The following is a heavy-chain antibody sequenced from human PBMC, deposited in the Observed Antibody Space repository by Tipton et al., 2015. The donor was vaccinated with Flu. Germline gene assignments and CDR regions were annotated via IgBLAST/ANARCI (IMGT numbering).Heavy chain of an antibody. CDR1: GDSISTGSLY. CDR3: ARHGKDTGDYLASFDI. Sequence: TLSLTCNVSGDSISTGSLYWNWIRQPAGKALEWIGRIYTTGSTTYNPSLKSRGTISVDTSKNQFSLKLSSVTAADTAVYYCARHGKDTGDYLASFDIWGQGTMVTVSS. J-gene: IGHJ3*02. D-gene: IGHD7-27*01. V-gene: IGHV4-61*02. CDR2: IYTTGST.